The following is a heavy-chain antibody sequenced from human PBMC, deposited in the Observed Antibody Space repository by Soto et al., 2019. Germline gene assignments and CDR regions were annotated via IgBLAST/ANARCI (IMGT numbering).Heavy chain of an antibody. CDR1: GYTFTSYD. CDR3: AREGHYDILTGYYI. D-gene: IGHD3-9*01. Sequence: ASVKVSCKASGYTFTSYDINWVRQATGQGLEWMGWMNPNSGNTGYAQKFQGRVTMTRNTSISTAYMELGSLRSEETAVYYCAREGHYDILTGYYIWGQGTLVTVSS. J-gene: IGHJ4*02. V-gene: IGHV1-8*01. CDR2: MNPNSGNT.